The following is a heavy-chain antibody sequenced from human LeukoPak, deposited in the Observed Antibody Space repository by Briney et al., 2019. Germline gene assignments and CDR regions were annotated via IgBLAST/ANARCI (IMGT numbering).Heavy chain of an antibody. J-gene: IGHJ4*02. Sequence: GGSLRLSCAASGFTFSSYSMNWVRQAPGKGLEWVSSISSSSSYIYYADSVKGRFTISRDNSKNTLFLQMNSLRAEDTAVYYCAKDLVDCSGGSCYLFDYWGQGTLVTVSS. CDR3: AKDLVDCSGGSCYLFDY. CDR2: ISSSSSYI. D-gene: IGHD2-15*01. V-gene: IGHV3-21*01. CDR1: GFTFSSYS.